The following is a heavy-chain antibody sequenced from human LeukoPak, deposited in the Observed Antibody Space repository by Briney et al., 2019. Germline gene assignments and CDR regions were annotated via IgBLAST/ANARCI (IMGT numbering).Heavy chain of an antibody. Sequence: ASVKVSCKASGYTFTSYGISWVRQAPGQGLEWMGWTNPNSGNTGYAQKFQGRVTMTRNTSISTAYMELSSLRSEDTAVYYCARVNKWLRTFDYWGQGTLVTVSS. CDR2: TNPNSGNT. CDR3: ARVNKWLRTFDY. D-gene: IGHD5-12*01. CDR1: GYTFTSYG. J-gene: IGHJ4*02. V-gene: IGHV1-8*02.